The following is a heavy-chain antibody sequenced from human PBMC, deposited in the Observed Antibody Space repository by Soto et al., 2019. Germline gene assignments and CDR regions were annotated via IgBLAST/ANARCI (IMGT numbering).Heavy chain of an antibody. CDR3: ARVGPWVPYYYDSSPYTFENWFDP. Sequence: PSETLSLTCSVSGYSVSSSDYYWAWIRQPPGKGLEWIGSMFYSGLTYYNPSLKSRVTLSIDMTNNHVSLILNSVTAADTAVYYCARVGPWVPYYYDSSPYTFENWFDPWGQGTLVTVSS. V-gene: IGHV4-39*02. CDR2: MFYSGLT. J-gene: IGHJ5*02. D-gene: IGHD3-22*01. CDR1: GYSVSSSDYY.